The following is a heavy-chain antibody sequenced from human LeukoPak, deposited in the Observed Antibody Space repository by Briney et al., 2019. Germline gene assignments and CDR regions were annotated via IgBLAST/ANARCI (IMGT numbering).Heavy chain of an antibody. D-gene: IGHD3-22*01. CDR3: ARANYYDSSGPGWY. CDR1: GFTFSSYG. J-gene: IGHJ4*02. CDR2: ISGSGGST. Sequence: PGGSLRLSCAASGFTFSSYGMSWVRQAPGKGLEWVSAISGSGGSTYYADSVKGRFTISRDNSKNTLYLQMNSLRAEDTAVYYCARANYYDSSGPGWYWGQGTLVTVSS. V-gene: IGHV3-23*01.